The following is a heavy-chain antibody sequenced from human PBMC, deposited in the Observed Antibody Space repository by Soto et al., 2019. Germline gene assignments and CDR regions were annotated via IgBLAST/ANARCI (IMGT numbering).Heavy chain of an antibody. J-gene: IGHJ4*02. V-gene: IGHV3-30*04. Sequence: VGSLRLSGAASGFTFSNYTMHWVRQAPGKGLEWVALISYDEIDKYFADAVKGRFTISRENSKNTLYLQMDSLRAEDTAVYYCAGRSGSSDYWGRGTLVNVSS. CDR2: ISYDEIDK. D-gene: IGHD3-10*01. CDR3: AGRSGSSDY. CDR1: GFTFSNYT.